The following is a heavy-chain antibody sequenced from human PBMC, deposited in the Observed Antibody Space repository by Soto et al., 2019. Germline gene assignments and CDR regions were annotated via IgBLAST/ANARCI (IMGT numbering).Heavy chain of an antibody. V-gene: IGHV3-33*01. CDR1: GFTFSSYG. CDR3: ARRYGDYGSDAFDI. CDR2: IWYDGSNK. D-gene: IGHD4-17*01. Sequence: GGSLRLSCAASGFTFSSYGMHWVRQAPGKGLEWVAVIWYDGSNKYYADSVKGRFTISRDNSKNTLYLQMNSLRAEDTAVYYCARRYGDYGSDAFDIWGQGTMVTVSS. J-gene: IGHJ3*02.